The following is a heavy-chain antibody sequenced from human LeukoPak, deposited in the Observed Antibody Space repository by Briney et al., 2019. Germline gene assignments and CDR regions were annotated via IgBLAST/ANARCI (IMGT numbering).Heavy chain of an antibody. CDR3: ARMRYSASGSSYYFDY. D-gene: IGHD3-10*01. CDR1: GFSLTTRGMC. V-gene: IGHV2-70*11. Sequence: SGPALVEPTQTLTLTCTFSGFSLTTRGMCVTWIRQPPGKAPDWLARIDWDGDNYYNTSLRTRLTISKDTSKNQVVLTMTNMDPIDTATYYCARMRYSASGSSYYFDYWGQGTLVTVSS. J-gene: IGHJ4*02. CDR2: IDWDGDN.